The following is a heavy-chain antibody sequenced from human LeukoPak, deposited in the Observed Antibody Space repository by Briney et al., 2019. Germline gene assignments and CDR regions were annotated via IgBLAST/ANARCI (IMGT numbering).Heavy chain of an antibody. Sequence: GGSLRLSCAASGFTFSNYSMNWVRQAPGKGLEWVSSISSSSSYIYYADSVKGRFTISRDNAKNSLYLQMNSLRAEDTAVYYCARGIAVAGTSSYWGQGTLVTVSS. J-gene: IGHJ4*02. CDR3: ARGIAVAGTSSY. V-gene: IGHV3-21*01. CDR1: GFTFSNYS. D-gene: IGHD6-19*01. CDR2: ISSSSSYI.